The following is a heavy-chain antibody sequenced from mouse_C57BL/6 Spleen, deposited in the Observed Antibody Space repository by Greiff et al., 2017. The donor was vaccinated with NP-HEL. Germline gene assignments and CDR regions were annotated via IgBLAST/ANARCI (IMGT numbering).Heavy chain of an antibody. CDR2: INPNNGGT. CDR1: GYTFTDYN. CDR3: ARRAYYDYDEDYAMDY. V-gene: IGHV1-18*01. D-gene: IGHD2-4*01. Sequence: EVQLQQSGPELVKPGASVKIPCKASGYTFTDYNMDWVKQSHGKSLEWIGDINPNNGGTIYNQKFKGKATLTVDKSTSTAYMELRSLTTEDTAVYYCARRAYYDYDEDYAMDYWGQGTSVTVSS. J-gene: IGHJ4*01.